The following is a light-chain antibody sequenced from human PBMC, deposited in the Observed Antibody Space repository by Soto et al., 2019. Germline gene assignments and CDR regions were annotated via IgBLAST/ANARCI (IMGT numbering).Light chain of an antibody. Sequence: QLVLTQSPSASASLGASVKLTCTLSSGHSSYAIAWHQQQPEKGPRYLMKLNSDGTHSKGDGIPDRFSGSSSGAERYLTISRLQSEDEADYYCQTWGTGIYVFGGGTQLTFL. CDR2: LNSDGTH. CDR3: QTWGTGIYV. V-gene: IGLV4-69*01. CDR1: SGHSSYA. J-gene: IGLJ7*01.